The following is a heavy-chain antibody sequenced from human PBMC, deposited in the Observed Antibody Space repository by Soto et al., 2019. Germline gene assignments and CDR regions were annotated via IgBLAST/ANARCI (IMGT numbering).Heavy chain of an antibody. J-gene: IGHJ5*02. CDR1: GGSISSGGYS. D-gene: IGHD2-2*01. CDR3: ASVPTP. Sequence: QLQLQESGSGLVKPSQTLSLTCAVSGGSISSGGYSWSWIRQPPGKGLEWIGYIYHSGSTYYNSSLNSRVTTSVDRSKNQLFLKLSSVTAAGTAVYYCASVPTPWGQGTLVTVSS. CDR2: IYHSGST. V-gene: IGHV4-30-2*01.